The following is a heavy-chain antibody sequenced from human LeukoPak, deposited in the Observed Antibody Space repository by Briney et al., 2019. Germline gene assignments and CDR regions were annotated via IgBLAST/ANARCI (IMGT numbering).Heavy chain of an antibody. V-gene: IGHV4-31*03. CDR1: GGSISSGGYY. CDR3: AREVMVRGVIIWYNWFDP. J-gene: IGHJ5*02. D-gene: IGHD3-10*01. Sequence: SETLSLTCTVSGGSISSGGYYWSWIRQHPGKGLEWIGYIYYSGSTYYNPSLKSRVTISVDTSKNQFSLKPSSVTAADTAVYYCAREVMVRGVIIWYNWFDPWGQGTLVTVSS. CDR2: IYYSGST.